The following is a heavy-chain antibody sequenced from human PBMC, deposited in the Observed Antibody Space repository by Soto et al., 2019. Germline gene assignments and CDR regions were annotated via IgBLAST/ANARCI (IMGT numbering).Heavy chain of an antibody. V-gene: IGHV4-4*02. D-gene: IGHD3-3*01. CDR1: GFTFSSYG. Sequence: QVQLVESGGGVVQPGRSLRLSCAASGFTFSSYGMHWVRQPPGEGLEWIGEVHHSGGTHYNPSLKSRVTISLDRSKNQFSLKLDSVTAADTAVYYCTGNGYYSLDYWGQGSLVTVSS. CDR3: TGNGYYSLDY. J-gene: IGHJ4*02. CDR2: VHHSGGT.